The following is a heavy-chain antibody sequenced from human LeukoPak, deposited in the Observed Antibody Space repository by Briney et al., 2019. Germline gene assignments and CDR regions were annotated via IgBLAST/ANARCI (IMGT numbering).Heavy chain of an antibody. Sequence: GGSLRLSCAASGFTFSSYGMHWVRQAPGKGLEWVAVIWYDGSNKYYADSVKGRFTISRDNSKNTLYLQMNSLRAEDTAVYYCARGAGTEDYFDYWGQGTLVTVSS. V-gene: IGHV3-33*01. D-gene: IGHD6-19*01. CDR3: ARGAGTEDYFDY. CDR1: GFTFSSYG. CDR2: IWYDGSNK. J-gene: IGHJ4*02.